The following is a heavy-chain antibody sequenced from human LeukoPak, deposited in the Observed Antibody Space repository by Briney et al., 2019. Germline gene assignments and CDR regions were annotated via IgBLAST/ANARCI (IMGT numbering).Heavy chain of an antibody. J-gene: IGHJ4*02. D-gene: IGHD1-1*01. V-gene: IGHV4-34*01. CDR1: GGSFSGYY. CDR3: ARRRDWNDVLDS. CDR2: VNHSGST. Sequence: SETLSLTCAVYGGSFSGYYWSWIRQPPGKGLEWIGEVNHSGSTNYNPSLKSRVTTSVDTSKNQFSLKLRSVTAADTAVYYCARRRDWNDVLDSWGQGTLVTVSS.